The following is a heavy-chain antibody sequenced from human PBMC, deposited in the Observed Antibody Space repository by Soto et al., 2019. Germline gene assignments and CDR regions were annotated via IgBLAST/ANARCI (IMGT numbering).Heavy chain of an antibody. J-gene: IGHJ6*02. V-gene: IGHV3-33*01. CDR3: ARELGYCSSTSCYKGYYGMDV. CDR2: IWYDGSNK. Sequence: VGSLILSCASSGFTFSSYGMHWVRQAPGKGLEWVAVIWYDGSNKYYADSVKGRFIISRDNSKNTLYLQMNSLRAEDTAVYYCARELGYCSSTSCYKGYYGMDVWGPGTTVTVS. CDR1: GFTFSSYG. D-gene: IGHD2-2*02.